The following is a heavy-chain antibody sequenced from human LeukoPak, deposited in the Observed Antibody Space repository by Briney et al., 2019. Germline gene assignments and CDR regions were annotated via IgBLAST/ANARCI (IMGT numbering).Heavy chain of an antibody. J-gene: IGHJ3*02. CDR3: TGAKHTYDILTGWLGGAFDI. D-gene: IGHD3-9*01. CDR2: IWYDGSNK. Sequence: GGSLRLSCAASGFTFSSYGMHWVRQAPGKGLEWVAVIWYDGSNKYYADSVKGRFTISRDNSKNTLYLQMNSLRAEDTAVYYCTGAKHTYDILTGWLGGAFDIWGQGTMVTVSS. V-gene: IGHV3-33*01. CDR1: GFTFSSYG.